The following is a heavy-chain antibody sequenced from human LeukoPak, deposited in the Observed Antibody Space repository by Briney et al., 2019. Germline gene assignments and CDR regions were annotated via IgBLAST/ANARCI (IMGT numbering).Heavy chain of an antibody. CDR1: GFTFSSYW. Sequence: PGGSLRLSCAASGFTFSSYWMHWVRQAPGKGLVWASRINSDGSDTSYADSVKGRFTISRDNAKNTLYLQTSSLRAEDTALYYCARDLRYYYDSSGYPDYWGQGTLVTVSS. CDR3: ARDLRYYYDSSGYPDY. J-gene: IGHJ4*02. D-gene: IGHD3-22*01. V-gene: IGHV3-74*01. CDR2: INSDGSDT.